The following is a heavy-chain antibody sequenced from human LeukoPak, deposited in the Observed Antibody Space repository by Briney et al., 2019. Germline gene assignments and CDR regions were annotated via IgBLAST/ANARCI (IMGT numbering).Heavy chain of an antibody. Sequence: ASVKVSCKGSRYTFIGYFMHWVRQAPRQGLEWMGGMKPKSGGTNYAQKFQGRVTMTRDTSISTAYMELSRLRSDDTAVYYCARGGYSYGLYYFDYWGQGTLVTVSS. D-gene: IGHD5-18*01. J-gene: IGHJ4*02. CDR3: ARGGYSYGLYYFDY. CDR1: RYTFIGYF. CDR2: MKPKSGGT. V-gene: IGHV1-2*02.